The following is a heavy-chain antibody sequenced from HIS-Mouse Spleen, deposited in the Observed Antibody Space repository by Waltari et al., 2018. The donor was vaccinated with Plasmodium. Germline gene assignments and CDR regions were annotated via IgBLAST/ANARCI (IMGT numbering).Heavy chain of an antibody. CDR3: AHSNIAARRAFEI. CDR2: IYWDYDK. J-gene: IGHJ3*02. V-gene: IGHV2-5*02. CDR1: GLSLSPSGRG. Sequence: QITLKESGPTLVKPTQTLTLTCTFSGLSLSPSGRGVGWYRQPPGKALVWLAVIYWDYDKRYSPFLKSRFTLNKYPSKNQGVLTMTNMDPVETATYYCAHSNIAARRAFEIWGQGTMVTVAS. D-gene: IGHD6-6*01.